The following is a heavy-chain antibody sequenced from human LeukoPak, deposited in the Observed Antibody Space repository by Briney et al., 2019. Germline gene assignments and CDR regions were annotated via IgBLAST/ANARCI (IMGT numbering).Heavy chain of an antibody. CDR2: ISSSGSTI. CDR3: ARELLWFGEFADGFRTDYHYYYMDV. V-gene: IGHV3-48*03. CDR1: GFTFSSYE. D-gene: IGHD3-10*01. Sequence: PGGSLRLSCAASGFTFSSYEMNWVRQAPGKGLEWVSYISSSGSTIYYADSVKGRFTISRDNAKNSLYLQMNSLRAEVTAVYYCARELLWFGEFADGFRTDYHYYYMDVWGKGTTVTISS. J-gene: IGHJ6*03.